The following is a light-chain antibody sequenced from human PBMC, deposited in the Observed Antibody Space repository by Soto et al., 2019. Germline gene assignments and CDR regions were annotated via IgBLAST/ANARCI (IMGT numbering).Light chain of an antibody. J-gene: IGLJ1*01. V-gene: IGLV7-43*01. CDR1: TGAVTSGYY. CDR2: STG. Sequence: QAVVTQEPSLTVSPGGTVTLTCASSTGAVTSGYYPNWFQQKPGQAPRALIYSTGNRPSWTPARFSGSLLGGKAALTLSGVQPEDEAEYYCLLYYGGAYVFGTGTKLTVL. CDR3: LLYYGGAYV.